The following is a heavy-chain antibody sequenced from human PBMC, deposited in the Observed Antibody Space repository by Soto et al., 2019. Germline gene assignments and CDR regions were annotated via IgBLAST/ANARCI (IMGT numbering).Heavy chain of an antibody. J-gene: IGHJ5*02. D-gene: IGHD3-3*01. CDR2: IYYSGST. CDR1: GGSISSSSYY. Sequence: PSETLSLTCTVSGGSISSSSYYWGWIRQPPGKGLEWIGSIYYSGSTYYNPSLKSRVTISVDTSKNQFSLKLSSVTAADTAVYYCARRRSGQGWFDPWGQGTLVTVSS. CDR3: ARRRSGQGWFDP. V-gene: IGHV4-39*01.